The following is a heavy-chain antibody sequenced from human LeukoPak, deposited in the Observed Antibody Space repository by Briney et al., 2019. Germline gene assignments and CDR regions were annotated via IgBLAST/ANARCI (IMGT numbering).Heavy chain of an antibody. V-gene: IGHV4-4*02. CDR3: ARGTSVYYDENPTEVADY. Sequence: SGTLSLTCTVSSGAISTSHWLSWVRQPPGKGLEWIGEIYGSGNTNYNPSLKSRVTMSVDKTRIHLSLKLHSVTAADTAVYYCARGTSVYYDENPTEVADYWGQGTLVTVSS. CDR1: SGAISTSHW. CDR2: IYGSGNT. J-gene: IGHJ4*02. D-gene: IGHD3-22*01.